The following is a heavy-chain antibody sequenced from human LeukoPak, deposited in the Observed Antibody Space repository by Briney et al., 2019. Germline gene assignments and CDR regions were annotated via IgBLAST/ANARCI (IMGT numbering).Heavy chain of an antibody. CDR2: VYYRGST. V-gene: IGHV4-59*01. CDR3: AREYSNGHFDQ. Sequence: SETLSLTCTVSGGSISNYYWSWIRQPPGQGLEWIGYVYYRGSTNYNPSLQSRVTISLDMSKNQFSLKLTSVTAADTAVYYCAREYSNGHFDQWGQGTLVTVSS. D-gene: IGHD5-18*01. CDR1: GGSISNYY. J-gene: IGHJ4*02.